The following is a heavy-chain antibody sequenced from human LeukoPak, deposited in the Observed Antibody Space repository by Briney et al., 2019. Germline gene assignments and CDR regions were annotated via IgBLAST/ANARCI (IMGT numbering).Heavy chain of an antibody. CDR2: FDPEDGET. CDR1: GYTLTELS. V-gene: IGHV1-24*01. J-gene: IGHJ4*02. Sequence: EASVKVSCKVSGYTLTELSMHWVRQAPGKGLEWMGGFDPEDGETIYAQKFQGRVTVTEDTSTDTAYMELSSLRSEDTAVYYCATWVEGEIFDYWGQGTLVTVSS. CDR3: ATWVEGEIFDY.